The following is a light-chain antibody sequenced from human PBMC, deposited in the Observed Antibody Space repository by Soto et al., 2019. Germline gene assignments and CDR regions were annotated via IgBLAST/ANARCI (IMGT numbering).Light chain of an antibody. V-gene: IGKV1-39*01. Sequence: DIQMTQSPSSLSASVGDRVTITCRSSQSVRNYLNWYQQKPGKAHKLLIYAASSLQSGVPSRFSGSGSGTDFTLTISSLQPQDFATYYCQQSYSSPTWTFGQGTKVDIK. CDR1: QSVRNY. CDR3: QQSYSSPTWT. J-gene: IGKJ1*01. CDR2: AAS.